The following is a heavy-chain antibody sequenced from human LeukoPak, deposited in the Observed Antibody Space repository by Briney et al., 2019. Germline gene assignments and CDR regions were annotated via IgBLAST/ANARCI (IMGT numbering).Heavy chain of an antibody. CDR1: GFSLSTSGMC. Sequence: SGPALVKPTQTLTLTCTFSGFSLSTSGMCVSWIRQPPGKALEWLARIDWDDDKYYSTSLKTRLTISKDTSKHQVVLTMTNMDPVDTATYYCARSRPYSGSYAGAFDIWGQGTMVTVSS. CDR3: ARSRPYSGSYAGAFDI. D-gene: IGHD1-26*01. CDR2: IDWDDDK. V-gene: IGHV2-70*11. J-gene: IGHJ3*02.